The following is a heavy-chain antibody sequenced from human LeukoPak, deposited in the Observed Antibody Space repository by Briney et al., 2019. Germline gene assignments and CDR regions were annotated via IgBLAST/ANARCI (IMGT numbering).Heavy chain of an antibody. CDR2: ISYSGST. CDR3: ARDTWGYYDSIGSYYYFDY. D-gene: IGHD3-22*01. J-gene: IGHJ4*02. V-gene: IGHV4-59*01. CDR1: GGSISSYY. Sequence: SETLSLTCTVSGGSISSYYWSWMRQPPGKGLEWIGYISYSGSTYSNPSLKSRLTISLDTSKNYFSLKLSSVTAADTAVYYCARDTWGYYDSIGSYYYFDYWGQGTLVTVSS.